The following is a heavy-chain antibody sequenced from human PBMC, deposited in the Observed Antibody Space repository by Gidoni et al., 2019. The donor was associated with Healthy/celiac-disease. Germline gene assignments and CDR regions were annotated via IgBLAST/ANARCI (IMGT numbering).Heavy chain of an antibody. D-gene: IGHD5-18*01. V-gene: IGHV1-3*01. J-gene: IGHJ4*02. Sequence: QVQLVQSGAEVKKPGASVKVSCKASGYTFTSYAMHWVRQAPGQRLEWMGWINAGNGNTKYSQKFQGRVTITRDTSASTAYMELSSLRSEDTAVYYCARLWGTGYGYDYWGQGTLVTVSS. CDR2: INAGNGNT. CDR1: GYTFTSYA. CDR3: ARLWGTGYGYDY.